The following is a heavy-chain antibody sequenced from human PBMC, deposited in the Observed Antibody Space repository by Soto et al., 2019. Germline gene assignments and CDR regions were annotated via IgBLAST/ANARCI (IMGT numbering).Heavy chain of an antibody. Sequence: PSETLSLTCTASGSSISSSYWSWIRQPPGKGLEWIGYIYYSGSTNYNPSLKSRVTISVDTSKNQFSLKLSSVTAADTAVYYCARGSRDGYNHWGQGTLVTVSS. CDR1: GSSISSSY. CDR3: ARGSRDGYNH. D-gene: IGHD5-12*01. J-gene: IGHJ5*02. V-gene: IGHV4-59*01. CDR2: IYYSGST.